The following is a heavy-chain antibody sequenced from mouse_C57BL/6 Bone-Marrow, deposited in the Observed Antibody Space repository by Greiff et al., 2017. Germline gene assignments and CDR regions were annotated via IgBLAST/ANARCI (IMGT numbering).Heavy chain of an antibody. J-gene: IGHJ4*01. CDR3: ARSYDYDDYTMDY. V-gene: IGHV1-64*01. CDR1: GYTFTNYW. D-gene: IGHD2-4*01. Sequence: QVQLQQPGAELVKPGASVKLSCKASGYTFTNYWMHWVKQRPGQGLEWIGMMHPNGGSPDYNEKFKSEATLSVDKSSRTAYMELSSLKSEDSAVYYCARSYDYDDYTMDYWGQGNSVTVS. CDR2: MHPNGGSP.